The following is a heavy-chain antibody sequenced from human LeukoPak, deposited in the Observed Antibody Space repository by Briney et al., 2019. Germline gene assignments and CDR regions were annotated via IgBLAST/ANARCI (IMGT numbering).Heavy chain of an antibody. Sequence: SETVSLTCAGYGGSFSGYYWSWIRQPPGKGLEWIGEINHSGSTNYNPSLKSRVTISVDTSKNQFSLKLSSVTAADTAVYYCARGQAAAGNYGMDVWGKGTTVTVSS. CDR2: INHSGST. D-gene: IGHD6-13*01. CDR3: ARGQAAAGNYGMDV. CDR1: GGSFSGYY. J-gene: IGHJ6*04. V-gene: IGHV4-34*01.